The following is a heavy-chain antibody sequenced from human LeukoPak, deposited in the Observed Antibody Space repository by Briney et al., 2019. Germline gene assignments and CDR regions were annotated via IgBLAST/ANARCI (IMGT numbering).Heavy chain of an antibody. J-gene: IGHJ4*02. CDR3: VGVVILEHQLPYFDY. CDR1: GYTFTSSG. CDR2: ISAYNGNT. V-gene: IGHV1-18*01. Sequence: ASVKVSCKASGYTFTSSGISWVRQAPGQELEWMGWISAYNGNTNYAQKLQGRVTMTTYTSTSTAHMEMRSLRAYETAVSYCVGVVILEHQLPYFDYWGQGTLVTVSS. D-gene: IGHD6-13*01.